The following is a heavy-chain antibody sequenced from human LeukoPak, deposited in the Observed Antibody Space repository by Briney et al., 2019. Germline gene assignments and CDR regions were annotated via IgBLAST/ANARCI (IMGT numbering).Heavy chain of an antibody. J-gene: IGHJ4*02. D-gene: IGHD6-13*01. CDR1: GGSISSYY. Sequence: SETLSLTCTVSGGSISSYYWSWIRQPPGKGLEWIGYIYYSGSTNYNPSLKSRVTISVDTSKNQFSLKLSSVTAADTAVYYCARALYRLGSRWYIYYWGQGTLVTVSS. V-gene: IGHV4-59*01. CDR2: IYYSGST. CDR3: ARALYRLGSRWYIYY.